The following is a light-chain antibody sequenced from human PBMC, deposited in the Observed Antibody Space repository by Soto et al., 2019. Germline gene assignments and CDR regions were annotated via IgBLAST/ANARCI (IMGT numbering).Light chain of an antibody. CDR3: SSYTSSAPGVE. Sequence: QYALTQPASVSGSPGQSITISCSGTSSDVGGSNYVSWYQQHSGEAPKLMIYDVSYRPSGVSNRFSGSKSGNTASLTISGLQAEDEADYFCSSYTSSAPGVEFGGGTQLTVL. J-gene: IGLJ2*01. CDR2: DVS. CDR1: SSDVGGSNY. V-gene: IGLV2-14*03.